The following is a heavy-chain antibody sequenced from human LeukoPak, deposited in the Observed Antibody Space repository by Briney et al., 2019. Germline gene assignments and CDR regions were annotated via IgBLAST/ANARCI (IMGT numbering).Heavy chain of an antibody. CDR1: GYSFTSYW. J-gene: IGHJ3*02. CDR3: VRRCWDRSGWSDAFAI. V-gene: IGHV5-51*01. D-gene: IGHD6-19*01. CDR2: IYPGDSDT. Sequence: GESLKISCKGSGYSFTSYWIGWVRQMPGKGLEWMGIIYPGDSDTRYSPSFQGQVTISADKSISTAYLQWSSLKASDTAMYYCVRRCWDRSGWSDAFAIWGPGTMVTVSS.